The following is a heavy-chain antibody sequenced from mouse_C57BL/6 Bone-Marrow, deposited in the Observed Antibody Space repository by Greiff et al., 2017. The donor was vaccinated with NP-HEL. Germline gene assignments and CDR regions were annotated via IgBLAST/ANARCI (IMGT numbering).Heavy chain of an antibody. CDR1: GYSITSGYY. V-gene: IGHV3-6*01. CDR2: ISYDGSN. Sequence: ESGPGLVKPSQSLSLTCSVTGYSITSGYYWNWIRQFPGNKLEWMGYISYDGSNNYNPSLKNRISITRDTSKNQFFLKLNSVTTEDTATYYCARETTVVLYYFDYWGQGTTLTVSS. J-gene: IGHJ2*01. D-gene: IGHD1-1*01. CDR3: ARETTVVLYYFDY.